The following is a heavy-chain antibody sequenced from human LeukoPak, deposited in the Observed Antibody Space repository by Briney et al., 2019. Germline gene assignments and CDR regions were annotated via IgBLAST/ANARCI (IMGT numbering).Heavy chain of an antibody. CDR2: ISSSSSYI. CDR3: AREQIESAYYYGMDV. CDR1: GFTFSGYS. V-gene: IGHV3-21*01. Sequence: KPGGSLRLSCAASGFTFSGYSMNWVRQAPGKGLEWVSSISSSSSYIYYADSVKGRFTISRDNAKNSLYLQMNSLRAEDTAVYYCAREQIESAYYYGMDVWGQGTTVTVSS. D-gene: IGHD2/OR15-2a*01. J-gene: IGHJ6*02.